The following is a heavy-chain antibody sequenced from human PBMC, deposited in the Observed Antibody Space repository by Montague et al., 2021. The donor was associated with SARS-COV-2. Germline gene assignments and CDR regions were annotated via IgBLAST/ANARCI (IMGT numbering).Heavy chain of an antibody. J-gene: IGHJ6*02. CDR3: ARRNYGGDKYYYYGMDV. V-gene: IGHV3-7*01. Sequence: SLRLSCAASGFTFTNYWLSWLRQAPGKGPEWVANINQGGTEIHYLDSVNGRFTISRDNAKNSLYLQMNSLRAEDTAVYYCARRNYGGDKYYYYGMDVWDQGTTVTVSS. CDR1: GFTFTNYW. D-gene: IGHD4-23*01. CDR2: INQGGTEI.